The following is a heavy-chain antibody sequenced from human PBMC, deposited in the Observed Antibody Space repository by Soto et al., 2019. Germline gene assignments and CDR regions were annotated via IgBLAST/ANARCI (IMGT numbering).Heavy chain of an antibody. Sequence: GGSLRLSCAASGFTFSSYAMHWVRQAPGEGLEWVAVISYDGSNKYYADSVKGRFTISRDNSKNTLYLQMNSLRAEDTAVYYCARDPVEFSSGWYFNWFDPWGQGTLVTVSS. CDR2: ISYDGSNK. CDR1: GFTFSSYA. J-gene: IGHJ5*02. CDR3: ARDPVEFSSGWYFNWFDP. V-gene: IGHV3-30-3*01. D-gene: IGHD6-19*01.